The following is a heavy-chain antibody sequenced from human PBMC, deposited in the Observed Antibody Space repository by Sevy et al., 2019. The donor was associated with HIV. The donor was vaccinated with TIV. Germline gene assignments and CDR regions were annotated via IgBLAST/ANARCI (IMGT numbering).Heavy chain of an antibody. D-gene: IGHD2-21*02. CDR3: ARHGTVNTYYGMDV. V-gene: IGHV4-31*03. CDR2: IFHSGSP. J-gene: IGHJ6*02. CDR1: GGAITTGAYS. Sequence: SETLSLTCTVTGGAITTGAYSWSWIRQCPGKGLEWIGYIFHSGSPYFNPTLKSRASMSVDTSKTQFSLTLTSVTAADTAVYYCARHGTVNTYYGMDVWGQGTTVTVSS.